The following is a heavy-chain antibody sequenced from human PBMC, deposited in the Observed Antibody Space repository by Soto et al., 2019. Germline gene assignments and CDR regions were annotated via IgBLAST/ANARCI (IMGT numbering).Heavy chain of an antibody. CDR3: ARYGGYLDY. V-gene: IGHV1-3*01. CDR2: INAGNGHT. CDR1: GYTFTSYA. J-gene: IGHJ4*02. Sequence: QVQIVQSGAEVKKPGASVKVSCKASGYTFTSYAMHWGRPAPGQRLERMGWINAGNGHTKCSQKFQGRVTITRDTSASTAYMELSSLRSEDTAVYYCARYGGYLDYWGQGTLVTVSS. D-gene: IGHD3-22*01.